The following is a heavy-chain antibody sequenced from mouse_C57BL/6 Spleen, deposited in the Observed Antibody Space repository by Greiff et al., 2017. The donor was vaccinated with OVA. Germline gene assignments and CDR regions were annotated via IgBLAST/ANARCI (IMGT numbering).Heavy chain of an antibody. CDR1: GYTFTGYW. J-gene: IGHJ3*01. CDR2: ILPGSGST. D-gene: IGHD2-4*01. CDR3: ARGIIYDYDGAWFAY. V-gene: IGHV1-9*01. Sequence: QVQLQQSGAELMKPGASVKLSCKATGYTFTGYWIEWVKQRPGHGLEWIGEILPGSGSTNYNEKFKGKATFTADTSSNTAYLQLSSLTTEDAAIYYCARGIIYDYDGAWFAYWGQGTLVTVSA.